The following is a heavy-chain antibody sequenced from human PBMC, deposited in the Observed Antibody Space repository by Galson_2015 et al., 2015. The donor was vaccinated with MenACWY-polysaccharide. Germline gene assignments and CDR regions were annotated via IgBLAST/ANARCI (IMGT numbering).Heavy chain of an antibody. Sequence: SVKVSCKASEDSISSYSIGWVRQAPGQGLEWMGRIIPFATMENYAQKFQGRVTISADTSINTVYMQLTSLTSDDTAVYFCARVDCSGGHCYVGYWGQGTLVAASS. CDR2: IIPFATME. V-gene: IGHV1-69*02. D-gene: IGHD2-15*01. CDR3: ARVDCSGGHCYVGY. CDR1: EDSISSYS. J-gene: IGHJ4*02.